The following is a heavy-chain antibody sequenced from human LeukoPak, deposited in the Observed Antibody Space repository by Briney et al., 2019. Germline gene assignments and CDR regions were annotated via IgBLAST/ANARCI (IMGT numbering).Heavy chain of an antibody. CDR1: GFTIGKSD. CDR2: ISSGSNTI. V-gene: IGHV3-48*01. J-gene: IGHJ4*02. Sequence: GGSLRLSCATSGFTIGKSDMAWVRQAPGKGLEWVSYISSGSNTIYYADSVKGRFTISRDNAKNSLYLQMSSLGVEDAALYYCARGGSGPKRAPDYWGQGTLVTVSS. D-gene: IGHD5-24*01. CDR3: ARGGSGPKRAPDY.